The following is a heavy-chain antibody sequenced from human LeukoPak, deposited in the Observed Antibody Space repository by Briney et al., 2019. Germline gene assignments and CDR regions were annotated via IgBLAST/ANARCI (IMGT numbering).Heavy chain of an antibody. CDR1: GFTFSSYS. CDR3: ARGRIQDAFDI. CDR2: ISSSSSTI. V-gene: IGHV3-48*01. Sequence: GGSLRLSCAASGFTFSSYSMNWVCQAPGKGLEWVSYISSSSSTIYYADSVKGRFTISRDNAKNSLYLQMNSLRAEDTAVYYCARGRIQDAFDIWGQGTMVTVSS. D-gene: IGHD2-15*01. J-gene: IGHJ3*02.